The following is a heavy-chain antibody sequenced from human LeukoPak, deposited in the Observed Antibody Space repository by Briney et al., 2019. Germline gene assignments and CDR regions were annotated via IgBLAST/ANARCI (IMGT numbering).Heavy chain of an antibody. CDR2: ISGSGGST. J-gene: IGHJ6*03. Sequence: PGGSLRLSCAASGFTFSSYAMSWVRQAPGKGLEWASAISGSGGSTYYADSVKGRFTISRDNSKKTLYLQMNSLRAEDTAVYYCAKDPGTQYYYYYMDVWGKGTTVTVSS. V-gene: IGHV3-23*01. CDR1: GFTFSSYA. CDR3: AKDPGTQYYYYYMDV.